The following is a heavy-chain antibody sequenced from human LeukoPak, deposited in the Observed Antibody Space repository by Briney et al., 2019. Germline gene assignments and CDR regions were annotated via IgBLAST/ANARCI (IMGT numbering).Heavy chain of an antibody. CDR2: ISFNSGSI. V-gene: IGHV3-9*01. CDR3: AKVPLIYDCSGNYFDY. CDR1: VFTFDDYS. J-gene: IGHJ4*02. Sequence: PGGSLRLSCAASVFTFDDYSMHWVRQAPGKGLEWVSGISFNSGSIGYADSVKGRFTISRDNAKKSLYLQMNSPRAEDTALYYCAKVPLIYDCSGNYFDYWGQGTLVTVSS. D-gene: IGHD3-22*01.